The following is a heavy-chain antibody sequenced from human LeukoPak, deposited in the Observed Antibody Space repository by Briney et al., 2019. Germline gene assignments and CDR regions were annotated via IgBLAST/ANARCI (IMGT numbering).Heavy chain of an antibody. J-gene: IGHJ4*02. CDR1: GFTFDDYA. CDR3: ARPGYYSSGWPHDY. Sequence: GGSLRLSCAASGFTFDDYAMHWVRQAPGKGLEWVSGISWNSGSIGYADSVKGRFTISRDNAKNSLYLQMNSLRAEDTAVYYCARPGYYSSGWPHDYWGQGTLVTVSS. CDR2: ISWNSGSI. D-gene: IGHD6-19*01. V-gene: IGHV3-9*01.